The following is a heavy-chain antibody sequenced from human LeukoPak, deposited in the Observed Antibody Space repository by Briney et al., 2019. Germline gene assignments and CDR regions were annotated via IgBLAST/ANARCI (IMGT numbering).Heavy chain of an antibody. Sequence: SVKVSCKASGGTFSSYAISWVRQAPGQGLEWMGRIIPILGIANYAQKFQGRVTITADKSTSTAYMELSSLRSDDTAVYYCARDLTTGGSSSVNWFDPWGQGTLVTVSS. V-gene: IGHV1-69*04. CDR2: IIPILGIA. CDR3: ARDLTTGGSSSVNWFDP. J-gene: IGHJ5*02. D-gene: IGHD6-13*01. CDR1: GGTFSSYA.